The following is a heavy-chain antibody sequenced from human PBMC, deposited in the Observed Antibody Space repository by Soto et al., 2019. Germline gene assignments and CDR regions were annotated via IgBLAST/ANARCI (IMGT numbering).Heavy chain of an antibody. CDR1: GYSFTDYH. CDR2: INPKSGGT. Sequence: ASVKVSCKASGYSFTDYHMHWVRQAPGQGLEWLGRINPKSGGTSTAQKFQGWVTMTTDTSISTASMELTGLTSDDTAIYYCARGDSTDCSNGVCSFFYNHDMDVWGQGTTVTVS. CDR3: ARGDSTDCSNGVCSFFYNHDMDV. D-gene: IGHD2-8*01. V-gene: IGHV1-2*04. J-gene: IGHJ6*02.